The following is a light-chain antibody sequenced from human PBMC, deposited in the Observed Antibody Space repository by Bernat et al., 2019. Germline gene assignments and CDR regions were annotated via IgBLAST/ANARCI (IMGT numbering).Light chain of an antibody. V-gene: IGLV2-14*03. CDR2: DVS. Sequence: QPALTQPASVSGSPGQSITISCTGTSSDVGGHIYVSWYQQHPGKAPKLMIYDVSIRPSGVSSRFSGSKSGNTASLTISGLLAEDWADYYCSSYTSSNTLVFGTGTKVTVL. CDR1: SSDVGGHIY. J-gene: IGLJ1*01. CDR3: SSYTSSNTLV.